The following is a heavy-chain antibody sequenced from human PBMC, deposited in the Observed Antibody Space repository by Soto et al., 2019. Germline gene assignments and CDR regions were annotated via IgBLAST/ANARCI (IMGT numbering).Heavy chain of an antibody. D-gene: IGHD5-18*01. CDR3: ARAWPSVDSYGSGVMDV. CDR1: GGSISSSHW. J-gene: IGHJ6*02. V-gene: IGHV4-4*02. Sequence: QVQLQESGTGLVKPSGTLSVTCAVSGGSISSSHWWNWDRQPPGKGLEWNGEIYHSGSNNYNPCLRSRVSISLDKSKNQSSLRVRSVTAADTAEYYCARAWPSVDSYGSGVMDVWGHVTTVTVAS. CDR2: IYHSGSN.